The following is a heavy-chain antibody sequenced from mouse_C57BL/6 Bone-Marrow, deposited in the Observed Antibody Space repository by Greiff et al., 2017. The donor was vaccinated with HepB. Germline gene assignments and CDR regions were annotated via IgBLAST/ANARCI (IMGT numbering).Heavy chain of an antibody. Sequence: QVQLQQSGPELVKPGASVKISCKASGYAFSSSWMNWVKQRPGKGLEWIGRIYPGDGDTNYNGKFKGKATLTADKSSRTAYMQLSSLTSEDSAVYFCARSDYGSSYGYFDVWGTGTTVTVSS. D-gene: IGHD1-1*01. J-gene: IGHJ1*03. CDR1: GYAFSSSW. CDR3: ARSDYGSSYGYFDV. CDR2: IYPGDGDT. V-gene: IGHV1-82*01.